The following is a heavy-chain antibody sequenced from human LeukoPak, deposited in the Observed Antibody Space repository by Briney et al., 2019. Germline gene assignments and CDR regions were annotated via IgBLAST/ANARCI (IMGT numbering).Heavy chain of an antibody. CDR2: VSGSGGNT. Sequence: GRSLRLSCAASGFTFSTYAMHWVRQAPGKGLEWVSAVSGSGGNTYFADSVKGRFTISRDNSKNTLYLQMNSLRAEDTAVYFCAKEIYYGSGSYTPFDYWGQGTLVTVSS. D-gene: IGHD3-10*01. J-gene: IGHJ4*02. CDR1: GFTFSTYA. V-gene: IGHV3-23*01. CDR3: AKEIYYGSGSYTPFDY.